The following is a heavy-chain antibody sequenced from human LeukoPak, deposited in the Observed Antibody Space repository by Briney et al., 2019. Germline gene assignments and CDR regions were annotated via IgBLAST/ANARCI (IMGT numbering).Heavy chain of an antibody. CDR1: GDSISNSDYY. CDR2: INYSGHT. CDR3: ARRRKDLNWFDP. V-gene: IGHV4-39*01. Sequence: SETLSLTCAVSGDSISNSDYYWGWIRQSPGKGLEWITLINYSGHTFYNPSLRSRDTISVDMPKNQFSLNLNSVTAADTAVYYCARRRKDLNWFDPWGQGTLVTVSS. J-gene: IGHJ5*02.